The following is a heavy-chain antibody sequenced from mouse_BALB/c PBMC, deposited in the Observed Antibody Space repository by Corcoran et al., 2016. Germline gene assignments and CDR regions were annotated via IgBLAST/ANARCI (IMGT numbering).Heavy chain of an antibody. Sequence: EVKLKQSEAELVKPGASVKLSCTASGFHIKDTYMHWVKKRPEQGLEWIGRIDPANGNTKYDQKSQGKATITADTSSNTAYLQLSSLTSEDTAGYYCANLYWYFDVWGAGTTFTVSS. J-gene: IGHJ1*01. V-gene: IGHV14-3*02. CDR2: IDPANGNT. CDR3: ANLYWYFDV. CDR1: GFHIKDTY.